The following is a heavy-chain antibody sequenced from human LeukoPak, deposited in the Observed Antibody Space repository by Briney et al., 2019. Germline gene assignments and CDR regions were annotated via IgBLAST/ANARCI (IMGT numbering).Heavy chain of an antibody. Sequence: GSLRLSCAASGFTFSSYGMHWVRQAPGKGLEWLAVISYDGSNKYYADSVKGRFTISRDNSKNTLYLQMNSLRAEDTAVYYCAKSHDSSGYDYWGQGTLVTVSS. CDR3: AKSHDSSGYDY. CDR1: GFTFSSYG. D-gene: IGHD3-22*01. J-gene: IGHJ4*02. V-gene: IGHV3-30*18. CDR2: ISYDGSNK.